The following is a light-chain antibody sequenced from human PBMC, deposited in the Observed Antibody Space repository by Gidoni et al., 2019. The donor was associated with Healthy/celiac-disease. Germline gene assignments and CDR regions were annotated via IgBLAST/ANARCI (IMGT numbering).Light chain of an antibody. CDR1: SSNIGAGYD. J-gene: IGLJ2*01. CDR2: GNS. V-gene: IGLV1-40*01. Sequence: QSVLTQPPSVSGAPVQRVTISCTGSSSNIGAGYDVHWYQQLPGTAPKLLIYGNSNRPSGVPDRFSGSKSGTSASLAITGLQAEDEADYYCQSYDSSLSASHVVFGGGTKLTVL. CDR3: QSYDSSLSASHVV.